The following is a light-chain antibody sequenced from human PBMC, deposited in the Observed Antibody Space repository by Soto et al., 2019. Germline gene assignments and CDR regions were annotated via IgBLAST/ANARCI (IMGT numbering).Light chain of an antibody. CDR2: GAS. CDR3: QQNYRTPYT. J-gene: IGKJ2*01. Sequence: DIQMTQSPSSLSASVEDRVSITCRASQSISDYLHWYQQKPRKAPKLLIYGASNLQSGVPSRFSGSGSGRDFTLTIRSLQPEDFATYYCQQNYRTPYTCGQGTKLEI. V-gene: IGKV1-39*01. CDR1: QSISDY.